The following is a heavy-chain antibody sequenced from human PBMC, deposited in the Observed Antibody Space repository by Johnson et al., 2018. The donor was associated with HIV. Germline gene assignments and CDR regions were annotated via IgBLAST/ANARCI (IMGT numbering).Heavy chain of an antibody. CDR3: ARVTQQVVRVGSDAFDI. Sequence: VLLVESGGGLVQPGGSLRLSCAASGFTVSSNYMSWVRQAPGKGLEWVSVIYSGGRTYYADSVKGRFTISRDNSKNTLYLQMNSLRAEDTAVYYCARVTQQVVRVGSDAFDIWGQGTMVTVSS. V-gene: IGHV3-66*01. CDR2: IYSGGRT. J-gene: IGHJ3*02. CDR1: GFTVSSNY. D-gene: IGHD4-23*01.